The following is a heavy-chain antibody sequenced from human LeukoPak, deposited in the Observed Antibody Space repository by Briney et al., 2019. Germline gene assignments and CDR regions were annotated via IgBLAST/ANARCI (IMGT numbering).Heavy chain of an antibody. CDR2: VNHSGST. CDR1: GESFSGHY. Sequence: SETLSLTCAVSGESFSGHYWSWIRQTPGKGLEWIGEVNHSGSTNYNPSLKSRVTISIDTSKNQFSLKLSSVTAADTAVYYCARVGYVSAWYPFDYRGQGTPVIVSS. V-gene: IGHV4-34*01. D-gene: IGHD6-19*01. J-gene: IGHJ4*02. CDR3: ARVGYVSAWYPFDY.